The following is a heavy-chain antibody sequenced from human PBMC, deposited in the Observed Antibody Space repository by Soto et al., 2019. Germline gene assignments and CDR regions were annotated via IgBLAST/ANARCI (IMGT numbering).Heavy chain of an antibody. CDR3: ARDGGFCTNGVCPVYYYYGMDV. CDR2: IYYSGTT. CDR1: GGSISSGEYY. J-gene: IGHJ6*02. V-gene: IGHV4-30-4*01. D-gene: IGHD2-8*01. Sequence: PSENLSLTCTVSGGSISSGEYYWSWIRQPPGEGLEWIGNIYYSGTTYNNPSLKSRVTISVDTSNNQFSLKLSSVTAADTAVYYCARDGGFCTNGVCPVYYYYGMDVWGQGTTVT.